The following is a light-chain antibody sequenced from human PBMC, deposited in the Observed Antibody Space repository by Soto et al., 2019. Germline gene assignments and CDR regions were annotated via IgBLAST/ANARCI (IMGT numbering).Light chain of an antibody. Sequence: EILMTQSPATLSVSPGERATLSCRASQSVSSNLAWYQQKVGQAPRLLIYGASIRATGIPARFSGSGSGTEFTLTISSLQSEDFAVHFCQQYNNWPPLTLGGGTKVEIK. CDR2: GAS. J-gene: IGKJ4*01. V-gene: IGKV3D-15*01. CDR3: QQYNNWPPLT. CDR1: QSVSSN.